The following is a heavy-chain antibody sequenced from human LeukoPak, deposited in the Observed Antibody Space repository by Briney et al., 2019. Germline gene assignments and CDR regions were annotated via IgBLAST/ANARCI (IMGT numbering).Heavy chain of an antibody. J-gene: IGHJ4*02. CDR2: IGGSGDKT. CDR3: AKGGERGTFYFDY. Sequence: GGSLRLSCAASGFTFSNYAMSWVRQAPGKGLEWVSSIGGSGDKTYYADSVKGRFTISRDNSKNTLYLQMNSLRAEDTAVYYCAKGGERGTFYFDYWGQGTLVTVSS. V-gene: IGHV3-23*01. D-gene: IGHD1-1*01. CDR1: GFTFSNYA.